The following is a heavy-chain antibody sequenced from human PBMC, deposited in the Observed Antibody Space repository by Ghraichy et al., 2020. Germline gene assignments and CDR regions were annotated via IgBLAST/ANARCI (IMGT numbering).Heavy chain of an antibody. CDR1: GFTFSSYS. J-gene: IGHJ4*02. CDR3: ARERDGYNLANYFDY. Sequence: GGSLRLSCAASGFTFSSYSMNWVRQAPGKGLEWVSSISSSSSYIYYADSVKGRFTISRDNAKNSLYLQMNSLRAEDTAVYYCARERDGYNLANYFDYWGQGTLVTVSS. CDR2: ISSSSSYI. D-gene: IGHD5-24*01. V-gene: IGHV3-21*01.